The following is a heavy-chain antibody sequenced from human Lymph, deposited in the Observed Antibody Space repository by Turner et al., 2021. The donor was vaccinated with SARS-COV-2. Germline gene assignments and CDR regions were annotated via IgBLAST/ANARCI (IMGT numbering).Heavy chain of an antibody. CDR3: ATKYCSGGSCSYFDY. Sequence: QVQLQESGPGLVKPSGTLSLTFAVAGGSISSSNGWNGGRQPPGKGLEWFGEIYHSGSTNYNPSLKSRVTISVDKSKNQFSLRLSSVTAADTAVYYCATKYCSGGSCSYFDYWGQGTLVTVSS. CDR1: GGSISSSNG. J-gene: IGHJ4*02. V-gene: IGHV4-4*02. D-gene: IGHD2-15*01. CDR2: IYHSGST.